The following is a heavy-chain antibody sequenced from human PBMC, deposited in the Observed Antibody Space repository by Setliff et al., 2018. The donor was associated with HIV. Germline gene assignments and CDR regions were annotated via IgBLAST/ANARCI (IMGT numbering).Heavy chain of an antibody. V-gene: IGHV4-59*08. CDR2: MCHGGNNN. D-gene: IGHD6-13*01. Sequence: PSETLSLTCTVSGGSITGYYWSWIRQPPGKGLEWIGNMCHGGNNNYYNPSLKSRVTISVDTSKNQFFLKVTSVTAADTAVYYCARTYSNNWYIDYWGQGTLVTVSS. CDR3: ARTYSNNWYIDY. CDR1: GGSITGYY. J-gene: IGHJ4*02.